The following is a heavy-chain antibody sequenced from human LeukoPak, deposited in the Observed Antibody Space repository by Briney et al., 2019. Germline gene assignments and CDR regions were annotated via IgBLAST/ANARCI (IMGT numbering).Heavy chain of an antibody. V-gene: IGHV3-23*01. CDR3: AKHEYCSGVSCYLDY. D-gene: IGHD2-15*01. CDR1: GFTFSSYG. J-gene: IGHJ4*02. CDR2: ISGSGANI. Sequence: GGSLRLSCAASGFTFSSYGMSWVRQAPGKGLEWVSTISGSGANIYYADSVKGRFTVSRENSKNTLYLQVNSLRLEDTAVYYCAKHEYCSGVSCYLDYWGQGTLVTVSS.